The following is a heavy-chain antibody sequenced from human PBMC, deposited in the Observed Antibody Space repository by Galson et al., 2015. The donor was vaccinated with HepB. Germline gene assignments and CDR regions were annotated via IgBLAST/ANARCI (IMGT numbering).Heavy chain of an antibody. D-gene: IGHD1-26*01. V-gene: IGHV3-23*01. CDR1: GFAFSSYA. J-gene: IGHJ4*02. CDR2: VPGSGDST. CDR3: ARDERGRKYVAGTTGSPAW. Sequence: SLRLSCAASGFAFSSYAMTWFRQAPGKGLEWVSTVPGSGDSTFYSDSVKGRFTVSRDNSKNAPYLNMTSLRAEDTATYYCARDERGRKYVAGTTGSPAWWCQGTLVTVSS.